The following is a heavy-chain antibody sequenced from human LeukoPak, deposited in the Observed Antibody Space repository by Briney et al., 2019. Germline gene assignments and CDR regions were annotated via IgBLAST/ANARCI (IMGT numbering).Heavy chain of an antibody. Sequence: SGGSLRLSCAASGLTFNSYAMSWVRQAPGKGLEWVSGTSGSGGRTYYADSVKGRFTISRDNSKNTLYLQMNSLRAEDTAVYYCAKDNGGEQDAFDIWGQGTMITVSS. CDR2: TSGSGGRT. D-gene: IGHD7-27*01. CDR3: AKDNGGEQDAFDI. J-gene: IGHJ3*02. CDR1: GLTFNSYA. V-gene: IGHV3-23*01.